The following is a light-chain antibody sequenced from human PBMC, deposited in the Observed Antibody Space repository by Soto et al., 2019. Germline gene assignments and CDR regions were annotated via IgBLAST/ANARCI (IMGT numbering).Light chain of an antibody. Sequence: FVLTHAPGTLSVSPGERATLSCRAIQSVSSSYLAWYQQRPGQAPRLLIYGASSRAPGIPDRFSGSGSGTDFTLTISRLEPEDFAVYYCQQYGSSPPITFGQGTRLGIK. CDR2: GAS. CDR1: QSVSSSY. J-gene: IGKJ5*01. V-gene: IGKV3-20*01. CDR3: QQYGSSPPIT.